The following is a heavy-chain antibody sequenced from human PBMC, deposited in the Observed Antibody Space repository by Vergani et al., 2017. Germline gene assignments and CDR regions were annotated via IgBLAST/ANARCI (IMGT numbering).Heavy chain of an antibody. CDR3: ARDGVGLGGYYYYGMDV. V-gene: IGHV4-4*02. J-gene: IGHJ6*02. D-gene: IGHD3-16*01. Sequence: QVQLQESGPGLVKPSGTLSLTCAVSGGSISSSNWWSWVRQPPGKGLEWIGGIYHSGSTDYNPSLKSRVTISVDKSKNQFSLKLGSVTAADTAVYYCARDGVGLGGYYYYGMDVWGQGTTVTVSS. CDR1: GGSISSSNW. CDR2: IYHSGST.